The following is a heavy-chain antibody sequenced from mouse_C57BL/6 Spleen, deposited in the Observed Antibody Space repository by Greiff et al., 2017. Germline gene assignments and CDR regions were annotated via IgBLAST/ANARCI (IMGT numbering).Heavy chain of an antibody. CDR3: ARESMVTTEYYYAMDY. CDR2: ISDGGSYT. D-gene: IGHD2-2*01. CDR1: GFTFSSYA. J-gene: IGHJ4*01. V-gene: IGHV5-4*01. Sequence: EVQLVESGGGLVKPGGSLKLSCAASGFTFSSYAMSWVRQTPEKRLEWVATISDGGSYTYYPDNVKGRFTISRDNAKNNLYLQMSHLKSEDTAMYYCARESMVTTEYYYAMDYWGQGTSVTVSS.